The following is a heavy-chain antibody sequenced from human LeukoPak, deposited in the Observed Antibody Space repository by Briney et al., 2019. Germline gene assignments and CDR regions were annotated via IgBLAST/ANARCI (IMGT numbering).Heavy chain of an antibody. V-gene: IGHV3-30-3*01. CDR3: ARGPRSSWYLDY. Sequence: PGGSLRLSCAASGFTFSSYTIHWVRQPPGKGLEWVAVISFDGSNKYYADSVKGRFTISRDNSKNTLYLQMNSLRAEDTAVYYCARGPRSSWYLDYWGQGTLVTVSS. J-gene: IGHJ4*02. D-gene: IGHD6-13*01. CDR2: ISFDGSNK. CDR1: GFTFSSYT.